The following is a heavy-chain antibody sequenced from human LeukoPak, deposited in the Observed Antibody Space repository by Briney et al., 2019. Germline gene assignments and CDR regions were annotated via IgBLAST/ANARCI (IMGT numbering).Heavy chain of an antibody. Sequence: PGGSLRLSCRASGFSLSDFWMHWVRQAPGEGLMWVSRINRDGRSAGYADFVKGRFTISRDNSKNTLAMQMDSLTVEDTGVYYCARGKRGFRDPYSYFDYWGQGVLVTVSS. V-gene: IGHV3-74*01. J-gene: IGHJ4*02. D-gene: IGHD3-16*01. CDR1: GFSLSDFW. CDR3: ARGKRGFRDPYSYFDY. CDR2: INRDGRSA.